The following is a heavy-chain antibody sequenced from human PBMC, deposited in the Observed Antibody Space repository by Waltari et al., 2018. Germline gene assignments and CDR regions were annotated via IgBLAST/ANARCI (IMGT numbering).Heavy chain of an antibody. Sequence: EVQLVESGGGLIQPGGSLRLSCAASGFTVSSNYMSWVRQAPGKGLEWVSVIYSGGSTYYADSGKGRFTISRDNSKNTLYLQMNSLRAEDTAVYYCARDSSGWDSFDYWGQGTLVTVSS. CDR1: GFTVSSNY. J-gene: IGHJ4*02. V-gene: IGHV3-53*01. CDR3: ARDSSGWDSFDY. D-gene: IGHD6-19*01. CDR2: IYSGGST.